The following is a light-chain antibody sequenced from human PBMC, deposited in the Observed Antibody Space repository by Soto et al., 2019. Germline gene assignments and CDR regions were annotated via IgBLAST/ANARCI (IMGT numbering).Light chain of an antibody. Sequence: DIQMTQSPSTLSASVGDRVTITCRASQSISSWLAWYQQKPGKAPKVLIYDVSSLESGVPSRFSGSGSGTEFTLTISSLQPDDFATYYCQQYNSYPLTFGQGTKVEIK. CDR3: QQYNSYPLT. J-gene: IGKJ1*01. CDR2: DVS. V-gene: IGKV1-5*01. CDR1: QSISSW.